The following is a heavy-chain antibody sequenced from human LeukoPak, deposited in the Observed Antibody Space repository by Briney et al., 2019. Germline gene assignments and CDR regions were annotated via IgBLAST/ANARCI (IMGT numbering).Heavy chain of an antibody. J-gene: IGHJ4*02. D-gene: IGHD4-17*01. V-gene: IGHV3-23*01. Sequence: SGGSLRLSCAASGFTFSSYAMSWVRQAPGKGLEWVSAISGSGGSTYYADSVKGRFTISRDNSKNTLYLQMNSLRAEDTAVYYCAKTPRYGDYQRSYYFDYWGQGTLVTVSS. CDR1: GFTFSSYA. CDR3: AKTPRYGDYQRSYYFDY. CDR2: ISGSGGST.